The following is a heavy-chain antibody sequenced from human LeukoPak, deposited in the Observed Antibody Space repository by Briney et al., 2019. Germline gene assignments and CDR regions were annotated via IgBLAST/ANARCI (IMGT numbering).Heavy chain of an antibody. CDR3: ARGGAARPDF. CDR1: EFTFSTYS. CDR2: ISSGSTYI. D-gene: IGHD6-6*01. Sequence: KAGGSLRLSCAASEFTFSTYSMNWVRQAPGKGLEWVSSISSGSTYIYYADSVKGRFTISRDNAKNSLYLQMNSLRAEDTAVYYCARGGAARPDFWGQGTLVTVSS. J-gene: IGHJ4*02. V-gene: IGHV3-21*01.